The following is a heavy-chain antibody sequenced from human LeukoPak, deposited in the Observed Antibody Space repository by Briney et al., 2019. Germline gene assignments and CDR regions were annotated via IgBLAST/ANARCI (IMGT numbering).Heavy chain of an antibody. J-gene: IGHJ6*03. Sequence: GGSLRLSCAASGFTFSSYSMNWVRQAPGKGLEWVSSTSSSSSYIYYADSVKGRFTISRDNAKNSLYLQMNSLRAEDTAVYYCARANDIVVVPAAIGENYYYYMDVWGKGTTVTVSS. D-gene: IGHD2-2*02. CDR1: GFTFSSYS. CDR2: TSSSSSYI. CDR3: ARANDIVVVPAAIGENYYYYMDV. V-gene: IGHV3-21*01.